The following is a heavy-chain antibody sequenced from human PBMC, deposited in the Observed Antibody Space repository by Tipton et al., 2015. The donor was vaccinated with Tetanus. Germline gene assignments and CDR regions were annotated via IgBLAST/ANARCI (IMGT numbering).Heavy chain of an antibody. Sequence: TLSLTCNVTGALLTTGGYSWGWIRQPPGQGLEWMGYIYQTGSTYFNPSLTSRLTMSFKMSKNQFSLKLTSVTAADTAMYYCARGSDIVVVPGVTRADWFDPWGQGTLVTVSS. J-gene: IGHJ5*02. V-gene: IGHV4-30-2*01. CDR2: IYQTGST. CDR3: ARGSDIVVVPGVTRADWFDP. D-gene: IGHD2-2*01. CDR1: GALLTTGGYS.